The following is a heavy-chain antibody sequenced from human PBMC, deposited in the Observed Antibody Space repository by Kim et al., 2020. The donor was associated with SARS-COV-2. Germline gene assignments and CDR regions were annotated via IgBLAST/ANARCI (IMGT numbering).Heavy chain of an antibody. CDR2: VNAGNGNT. V-gene: IGHV1-3*01. CDR3: AREAVAGSFDY. CDR1: GYTFTTFA. Sequence: ASVKVSCKASGYTFTTFALYWVRRAPGQRLEWMGWVNAGNGNTRYSQKFQGRVSITRDTSATTAYLELSGLISEDTAVYYCAREAVAGSFDYWGQGSLVTVSS. J-gene: IGHJ4*02. D-gene: IGHD6-19*01.